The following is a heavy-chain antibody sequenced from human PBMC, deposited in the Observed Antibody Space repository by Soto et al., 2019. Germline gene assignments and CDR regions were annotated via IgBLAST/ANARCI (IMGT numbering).Heavy chain of an antibody. Sequence: QVQLVQSGAEVKKPGSSVKVSCKASGGTFSSYAISWVRQAPGQGLEWMGGSIPIFGTAHYAQKFQGRVTITADESTSTAYMELSSLGSEDTDVYYCASQPHIVVVTATLYYYYGMDVWGQGTTVTVSS. D-gene: IGHD2-21*02. CDR2: SIPIFGTA. CDR1: GGTFSSYA. CDR3: ASQPHIVVVTATLYYYYGMDV. V-gene: IGHV1-69*01. J-gene: IGHJ6*02.